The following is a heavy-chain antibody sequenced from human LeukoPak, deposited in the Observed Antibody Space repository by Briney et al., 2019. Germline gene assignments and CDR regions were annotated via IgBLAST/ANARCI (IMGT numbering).Heavy chain of an antibody. Sequence: GASVKVSCKASDTLTSYGISWVRQAPGQGLEWMGWISSYNGNTNYAQKLQGRVTMTTDTSTSTAYMELRSLRSDDTAVYYCARDYYGSGSYFSIDYWGQGTLVTVSS. CDR3: ARDYYGSGSYFSIDY. V-gene: IGHV1-18*04. CDR1: DTLTSYG. CDR2: ISSYNGNT. D-gene: IGHD3-10*01. J-gene: IGHJ4*02.